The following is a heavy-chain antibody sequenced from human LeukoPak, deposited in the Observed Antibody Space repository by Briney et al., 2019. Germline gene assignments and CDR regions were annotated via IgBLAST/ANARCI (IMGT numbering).Heavy chain of an antibody. CDR1: GFTFSSYA. Sequence: GGSLRLSCAASGFTFSSYAMSWVRQAPGKGLEWVSATSGSGGSTYYADSVKGRFTISRDNSKNTLYLQMNSLRAEDTAVYYCAKDQEKYCSSTSCPYYGMDVWGQGTTVTVSS. D-gene: IGHD2-2*01. J-gene: IGHJ6*02. CDR2: TSGSGGST. V-gene: IGHV3-23*01. CDR3: AKDQEKYCSSTSCPYYGMDV.